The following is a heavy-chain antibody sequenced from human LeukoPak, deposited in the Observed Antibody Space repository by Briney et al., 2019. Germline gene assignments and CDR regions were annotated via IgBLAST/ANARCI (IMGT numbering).Heavy chain of an antibody. CDR3: ARDSFQVGAYDY. D-gene: IGHD1-26*01. CDR2: IYYSGST. Sequence: SETLSLTCTVSGGSISSGDYYWSWIRQPPGKGLEWIGYIYYSGSTNYNPSLKSRVTISVDTSKNQFSLKLSSVTAADTAVYYCARDSFQVGAYDYWGQGTLVTVSS. J-gene: IGHJ4*02. CDR1: GGSISSGDYY. V-gene: IGHV4-61*08.